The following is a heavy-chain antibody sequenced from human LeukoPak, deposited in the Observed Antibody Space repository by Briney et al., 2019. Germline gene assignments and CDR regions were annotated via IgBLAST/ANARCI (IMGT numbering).Heavy chain of an antibody. CDR1: GFTFSSYN. D-gene: IGHD5-12*01. J-gene: IGHJ4*02. CDR2: ISSSSAI. Sequence: GGSLRLSCAASGFTFSSYNMNWVRQAPGKGLEWVSYISSSSAIYYADSVKGRFTISRDNAKNSLYLQMNSLRAEDTAVYYCARESGYDYDYWGQGTLVTVSS. V-gene: IGHV3-48*04. CDR3: ARESGYDYDY.